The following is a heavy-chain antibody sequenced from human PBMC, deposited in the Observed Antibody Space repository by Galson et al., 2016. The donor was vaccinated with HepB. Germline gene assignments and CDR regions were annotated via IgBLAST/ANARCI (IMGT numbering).Heavy chain of an antibody. V-gene: IGHV3-9*01. CDR1: GFTFNDYS. CDR3: AIGVQFCSGGSCLLGGSYHFDY. D-gene: IGHD3-16*01. CDR2: LSRNSGST. Sequence: SLRLSCAASGFTFNDYSMHWVRQAPGKGLEWVASLSRNSGSTDFVDSVKGRFTISRDNAKKTLYLQMNSLRPEDTDLYYFAIGVQFCSGGSCLLGGSYHFDYWGRGTLVTVSS. J-gene: IGHJ4*02.